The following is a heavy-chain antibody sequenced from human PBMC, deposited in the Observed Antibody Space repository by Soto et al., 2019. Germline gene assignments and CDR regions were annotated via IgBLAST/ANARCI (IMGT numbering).Heavy chain of an antibody. J-gene: IGHJ6*02. CDR2: IYYSGST. V-gene: IGHV4-30-4*01. CDR3: ARDRVRTGTIYGMEV. D-gene: IGHD1-1*01. CDR1: GGSISSGDYY. Sequence: SETLSLTCTVSGGSISSGDYYWSWIRQPPGKGLEWIGYIYYSGSTYYNPSLKGRVTIAVDTSKNQFSLKLSSVTAADTAVYYCARDRVRTGTIYGMEVWCPGTTVTVFS.